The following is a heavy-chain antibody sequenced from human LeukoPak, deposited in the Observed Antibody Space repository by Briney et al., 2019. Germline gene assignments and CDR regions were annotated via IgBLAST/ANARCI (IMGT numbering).Heavy chain of an antibody. Sequence: GASVKVSCKASGYTFNRFGISWVRQAPGQGLEWLGWINTYSGNTKYGEKFQGRVKMTPDTSTSTVYMELTSLRSDDTAVYFCARDTPQRLKRFDHWGQGTLVTVSS. CDR2: INTYSGNT. CDR3: ARDTPQRLKRFDH. J-gene: IGHJ4*02. V-gene: IGHV1-18*01. D-gene: IGHD1-1*01. CDR1: GYTFNRFG.